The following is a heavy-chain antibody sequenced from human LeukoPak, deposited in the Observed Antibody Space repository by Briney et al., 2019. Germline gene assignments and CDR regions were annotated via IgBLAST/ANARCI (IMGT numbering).Heavy chain of an antibody. CDR2: IYHSGST. CDR1: GGSISSGGYS. Sequence: SETLSLTCAVSGGSISSGGYSWSWIRQPPGKGLEWIGYIYHSGSTYYNPSLKSRVTISVDRSKNQFSLKLSSVTAADTAVYYCARGESGYLDAFDIWGQGTMVTVSS. V-gene: IGHV4-30-2*01. D-gene: IGHD5-12*01. CDR3: ARGESGYLDAFDI. J-gene: IGHJ3*02.